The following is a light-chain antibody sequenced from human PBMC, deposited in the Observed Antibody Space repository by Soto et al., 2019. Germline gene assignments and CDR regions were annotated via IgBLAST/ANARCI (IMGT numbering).Light chain of an antibody. Sequence: DIHMTQSPSTLSSSLGDRVTITGRASQSISNWLAWYQQKPGKAPKLVIYKASSLESGVPSRFSGRGSGTEFTLTISSLQPGDFATYYCQQYNSYSPTFGQGTKVDI. J-gene: IGKJ1*01. CDR3: QQYNSYSPT. V-gene: IGKV1-5*03. CDR1: QSISNW. CDR2: KAS.